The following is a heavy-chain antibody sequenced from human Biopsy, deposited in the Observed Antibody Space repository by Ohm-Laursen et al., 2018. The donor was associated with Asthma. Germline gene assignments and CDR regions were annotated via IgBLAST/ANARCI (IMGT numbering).Heavy chain of an antibody. J-gene: IGHJ5*02. CDR1: GFSLRTPGVG. CDR3: ALSQDSGFDDHSPSWFDP. CDR2: IYWDDYN. Sequence: TQTLTLTCSFSGFSLRTPGVGVGWIRQSPGKALEWLALIYWDDYNLFRPSLKRRLTITKDPSKSQVVLTMTKMDPVDSGTYYCALSQDSGFDDHSPSWFDPWGQGTLVTVSS. D-gene: IGHD3-9*01. V-gene: IGHV2-5*02.